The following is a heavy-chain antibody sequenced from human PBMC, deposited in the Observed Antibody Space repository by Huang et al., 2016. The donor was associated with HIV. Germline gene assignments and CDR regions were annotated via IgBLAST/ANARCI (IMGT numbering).Heavy chain of an antibody. CDR2: IKQDESEK. CDR1: TFTFGAYW. CDR3: ATKTAGMDI. V-gene: IGHV3-7*01. Sequence: VASGGRSVQPGGSIKLSCVGSTFTFGAYWMSWGRQPPWKGLEWVANIKQDESEKYYVDSVKGRFNISRDNARKVLFLEMDDLRVEDTAIYFCATKTAGMDIWGQGTTVTVSS. J-gene: IGHJ6*02. D-gene: IGHD1-7*01.